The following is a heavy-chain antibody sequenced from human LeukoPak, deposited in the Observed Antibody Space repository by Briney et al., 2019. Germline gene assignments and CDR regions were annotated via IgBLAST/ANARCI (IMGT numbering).Heavy chain of an antibody. CDR2: IYYSGST. V-gene: IGHV4-59*01. CDR3: ARADVESSYYYYYGMDV. CDR1: GGSISSYY. D-gene: IGHD3-16*02. Sequence: SETLSLTCTVSGGSISSYYWSWIRQPPGKGLEWIGYIYYSGSTNCNPSLKSRVTISVDTSKNQFSLKLSSVTAADTAVYYCARADVESSYYYYYGMDVWGQGTTVTVSS. J-gene: IGHJ6*02.